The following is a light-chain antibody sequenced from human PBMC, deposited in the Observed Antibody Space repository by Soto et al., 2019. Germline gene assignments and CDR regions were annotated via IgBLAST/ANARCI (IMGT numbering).Light chain of an antibody. CDR1: SSNIGSNT. Sequence: QSVLTQPPSASGTPGQRVTISCSGSSSNIGSNTVNWYQQLPGTAPKLLIYSNNQRPSGGADRFSCSKSGTSASLAISGRQSEDEDDYYCGAWDDSLNGAVFGGGTQLTVL. V-gene: IGLV1-44*01. CDR2: SNN. CDR3: GAWDDSLNGAV. J-gene: IGLJ7*01.